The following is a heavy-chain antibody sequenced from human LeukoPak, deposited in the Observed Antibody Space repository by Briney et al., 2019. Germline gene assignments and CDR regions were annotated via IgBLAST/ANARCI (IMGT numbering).Heavy chain of an antibody. Sequence: PGGSLRLSCAASGFTVSSNYMSWVRQAPGKGLEWVSVIYSGGRTYYADSVKGRFTISRDNSKNMLYLQMSSLRAEDTAVYYCARDRLSVLWGQGTLVTVSS. CDR3: ARDRLSVL. V-gene: IGHV3-53*01. CDR1: GFTVSSNY. D-gene: IGHD2/OR15-2a*01. CDR2: IYSGGRT. J-gene: IGHJ4*02.